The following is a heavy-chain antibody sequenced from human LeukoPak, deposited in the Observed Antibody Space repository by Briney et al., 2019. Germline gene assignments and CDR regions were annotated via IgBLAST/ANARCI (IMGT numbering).Heavy chain of an antibody. CDR1: GYTFTSYG. V-gene: IGHV1-18*01. J-gene: IGHJ4*02. CDR3: ARDAPDQVSSGYYPLDY. Sequence: GASVKVSCTASGYTFTSYGISWVRQAPGQGLEWMSWISAYNGNTNYAQKLQGRVTMTTDRSTSTAYMEMRSLRSDDTAVYYCARDAPDQVSSGYYPLDYWGQGTLVTVS. CDR2: ISAYNGNT. D-gene: IGHD3-22*01.